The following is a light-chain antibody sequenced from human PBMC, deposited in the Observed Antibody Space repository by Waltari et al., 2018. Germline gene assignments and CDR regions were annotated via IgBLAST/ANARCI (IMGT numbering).Light chain of an antibody. CDR3: QQRADWPLT. CDR2: HAY. CDR1: QSIQRY. V-gene: IGKV3-11*01. J-gene: IGKJ4*01. Sequence: EIVLTQSQATLSLSPGGRATLSCRASQSIQRYLGWYQQKPGQAPRLLIYHAYNRATGVPARFSGSGSETDFTLTISSLEPEDSAIYYCQQRADWPLTFGGGTTVEIK.